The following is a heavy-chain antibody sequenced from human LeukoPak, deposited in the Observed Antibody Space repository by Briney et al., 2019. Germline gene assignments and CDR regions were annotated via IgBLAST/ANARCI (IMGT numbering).Heavy chain of an antibody. D-gene: IGHD6-6*01. CDR2: INHSGST. V-gene: IGHV4-34*01. J-gene: IGHJ6*02. CDR3: ASQSIALSYYYYGMDV. CDR1: GGSFSGYY. Sequence: PSETLSLTCAVYGGSFSGYYWSWIRQPPGKGLEWIGEINHSGSTNYNPSLKSRVTISVDTSKNQFSLKLSSVTAADTAVYYCASQSIALSYYYYGMDVWGQGTTVTVSS.